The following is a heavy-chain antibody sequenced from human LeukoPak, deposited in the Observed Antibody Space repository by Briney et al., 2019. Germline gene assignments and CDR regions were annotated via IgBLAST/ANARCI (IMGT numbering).Heavy chain of an antibody. D-gene: IGHD3-16*02. CDR2: IFYTGDT. Sequence: SETLSLTCTVSGGFISGYYWNWIRQSPGKGLEWIGYIFYTGDTDYNPSLRSRVTMSVDRSNNRFSLQLASVTTADSAFYYRARAYRLTSPRGFDPWGPGILVTVSS. CDR3: ARAYRLTSPRGFDP. V-gene: IGHV4-59*01. J-gene: IGHJ5*02. CDR1: GGFISGYY.